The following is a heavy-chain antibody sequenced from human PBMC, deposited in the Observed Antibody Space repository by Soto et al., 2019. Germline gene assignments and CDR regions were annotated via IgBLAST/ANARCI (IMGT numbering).Heavy chain of an antibody. CDR2: IKQDGSEK. J-gene: IGHJ2*01. CDR1: GFTFSSYW. Sequence: EVQLVESGGGLVQPGGSLRLSCAASGFTFSSYWMSWVRQAPGKGLEWVANIKQDGSEKYYVDSAKGRFTISRDNAKNSLYLQMNSLRAEDTAVYYCARAGCSSTSCYEGWYFDLWGRGTLVTVSS. D-gene: IGHD2-2*01. V-gene: IGHV3-7*01. CDR3: ARAGCSSTSCYEGWYFDL.